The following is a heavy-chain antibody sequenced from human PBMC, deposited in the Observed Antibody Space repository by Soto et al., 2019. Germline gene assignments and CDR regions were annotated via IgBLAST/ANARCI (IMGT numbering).Heavy chain of an antibody. CDR2: SYYQGSA. Sequence: SETLSLTCTVSSDSIRSGNYYWSWIRQPPGKGLEWIGYSYYQGSAYFSPSLKSRVTILVDTSKNQFSLKLSSVAAADTAVYFCAGLPRYYFDTSGYYFDFWGQGSLVTVSS. CDR3: AGLPRYYFDTSGYYFDF. CDR1: SDSIRSGNYY. V-gene: IGHV4-30-4*01. D-gene: IGHD3-22*01. J-gene: IGHJ4*02.